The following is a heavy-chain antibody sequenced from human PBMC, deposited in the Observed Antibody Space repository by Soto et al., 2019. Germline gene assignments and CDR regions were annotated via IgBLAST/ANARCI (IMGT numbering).Heavy chain of an antibody. V-gene: IGHV4-59*01. Sequence: QVQLQESGPGLVKPSETLSLTCTVSGGSISSYYWSWIRQPPGKGLEWIGYTYYSGSTNYNPSLKSRVTISVDTSKNQFSLKLSSVTAADTAVYYCAREIAVADNWFDPWGQGTLVTVSS. CDR1: GGSISSYY. CDR2: TYYSGST. D-gene: IGHD6-19*01. CDR3: AREIAVADNWFDP. J-gene: IGHJ5*02.